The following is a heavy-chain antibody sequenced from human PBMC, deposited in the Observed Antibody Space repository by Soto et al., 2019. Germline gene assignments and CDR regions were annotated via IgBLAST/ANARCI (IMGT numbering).Heavy chain of an antibody. J-gene: IGHJ4*02. D-gene: IGHD3-22*01. CDR3: ERQYYDSSGYSTDY. CDR2: IYYSGST. V-gene: IGHV4-39*01. Sequence: QLQLQESGPGLVKPSETLSLTCTVSGGSISSSSYYWGWIRQPPGKGLEWIGSIYYSGSTYYNPSLKSRVTISVDTSKNQFSLKLSSVTAADTAVYYCERQYYDSSGYSTDYWGQGTLVTVSS. CDR1: GGSISSSSYY.